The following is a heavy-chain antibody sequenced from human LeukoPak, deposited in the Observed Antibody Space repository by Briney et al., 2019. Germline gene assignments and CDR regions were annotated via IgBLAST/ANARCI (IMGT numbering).Heavy chain of an antibody. Sequence: SETLSLTCTVYGGSISPHYWSWIRQPPGKGLEWIGSIYYSGSTYYNPSLKSRVTISVDTSKNQFSLKLSSVTAADTAVYYCARHYGDYYYYYMDVWGKGTTVTISS. CDR2: IYYSGST. V-gene: IGHV4-39*01. CDR1: GGSISPHY. D-gene: IGHD4-17*01. J-gene: IGHJ6*03. CDR3: ARHYGDYYYYYMDV.